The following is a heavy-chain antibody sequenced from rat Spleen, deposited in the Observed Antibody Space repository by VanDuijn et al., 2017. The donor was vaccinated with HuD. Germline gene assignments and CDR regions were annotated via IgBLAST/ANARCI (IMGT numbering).Heavy chain of an antibody. D-gene: IGHD1-4*01. CDR1: GFPFSNYD. Sequence: EVQLVESGGGLVQPGRSMKLSCAASGFPFSNYDMAWVRQAPKADLEWVATISYDGGSTNSRDSVKGRFTISRDNAKNTQYLQMDSLRSEDTATYYCAREAGIPFHYFDYWGQGVMVTVSS. CDR2: ISYDGGST. J-gene: IGHJ2*01. V-gene: IGHV5-7*01. CDR3: AREAGIPFHYFDY.